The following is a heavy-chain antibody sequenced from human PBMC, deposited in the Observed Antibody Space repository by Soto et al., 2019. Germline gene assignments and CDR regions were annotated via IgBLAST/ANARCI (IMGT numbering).Heavy chain of an antibody. J-gene: IGHJ4*02. Sequence: PGGSLRLSCTASAFTFGDYAMSWVRQAPGKGLEWVGFIRSKAYGGTTEYAASVKGRFTISRDDSKSIAYLQMNSLKTEDTAVYYCTRNVIAVVWGQGTLVTVSS. CDR1: AFTFGDYA. CDR3: TRNVIAVV. D-gene: IGHD6-19*01. V-gene: IGHV3-49*04. CDR2: IRSKAYGGTT.